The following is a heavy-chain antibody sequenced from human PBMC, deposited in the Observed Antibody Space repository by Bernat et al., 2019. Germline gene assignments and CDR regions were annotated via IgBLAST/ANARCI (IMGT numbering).Heavy chain of an antibody. CDR3: ARVALRGYDY. V-gene: IGHV3-48*01. CDR1: GFTFSSYS. CDR2: ISSSSSTI. J-gene: IGHJ4*02. D-gene: IGHD4-23*01. Sequence: EVQLVESGGGLVQPGGSLRLSCAASGFTFSSYSMNWVRQAPGKGLEWVSYISSSSSTIYYADSVKGRFTISRDNAKNSLYLQMNSLRAEDTAVYYCARVALRGYDYWGQGTLVTVSS.